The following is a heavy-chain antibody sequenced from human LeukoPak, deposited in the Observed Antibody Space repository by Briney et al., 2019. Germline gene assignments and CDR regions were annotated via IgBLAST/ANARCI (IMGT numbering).Heavy chain of an antibody. CDR1: GYSISSGYY. J-gene: IGHJ5*02. V-gene: IGHV4-38-2*01. CDR2: IYHSGST. D-gene: IGHD3-3*01. Sequence: SETLSLTCAVSGYSISSGYYWGWIRQPPGKGLEWIGSIYHSGSTYYNPSLKSRVTISVDTSKNQFSLKLSSVTAADTAVYYCARVLRFLEWLEFDPWGQGTLVTVSS. CDR3: ARVLRFLEWLEFDP.